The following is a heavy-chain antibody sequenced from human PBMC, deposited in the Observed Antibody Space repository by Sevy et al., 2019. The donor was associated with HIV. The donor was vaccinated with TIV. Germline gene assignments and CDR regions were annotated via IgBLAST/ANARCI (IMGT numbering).Heavy chain of an antibody. Sequence: ASVKVSCKASGGTFSSYAISWVRQAPGQGLEWMGGITPIFGTANYAQKFQGRVTITADESTSTAYMELSSLRSEDTAVYYCARGFEAYDSSGYRGWFDPWGQGTLVTVSS. CDR2: ITPIFGTA. V-gene: IGHV1-69*13. CDR1: GGTFSSYA. CDR3: ARGFEAYDSSGYRGWFDP. J-gene: IGHJ5*02. D-gene: IGHD3-22*01.